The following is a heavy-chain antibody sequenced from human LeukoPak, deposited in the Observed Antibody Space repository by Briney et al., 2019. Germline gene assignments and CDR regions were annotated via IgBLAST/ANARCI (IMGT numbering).Heavy chain of an antibody. CDR2: IKEDGSDK. J-gene: IGHJ4*02. CDR3: GREIPGGTTSLDC. Sequence: GGSLRLPCAASGFTFSNYWMSWVRQAPGKGLEWVANIKEDGSDKNYVDSVRGRFTISRDNAKNALYLQMNSLRAEDTAVYYCGREIPGGTTSLDCWGQGTVATVSS. V-gene: IGHV3-7*04. D-gene: IGHD1-7*01. CDR1: GFTFSNYW.